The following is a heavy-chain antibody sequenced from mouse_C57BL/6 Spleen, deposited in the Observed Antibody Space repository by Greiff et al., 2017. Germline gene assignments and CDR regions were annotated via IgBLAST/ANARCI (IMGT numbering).Heavy chain of an antibody. J-gene: IGHJ2*01. V-gene: IGHV5-6*02. CDR1: GFTFSSYG. CDR2: ISSGGSYT. D-gene: IGHD1-1*01. Sequence: EVKLMESGGDLVKPGGSLKLSCAASGFTFSSYGMSWVRQTPDKRLEWVATISSGGSYTYYPDSVKGRFTISRDNAKNTLYLQMSSLKSEDTAMYYCARRAVVGYFDYWGQGTTLTVSS. CDR3: ARRAVVGYFDY.